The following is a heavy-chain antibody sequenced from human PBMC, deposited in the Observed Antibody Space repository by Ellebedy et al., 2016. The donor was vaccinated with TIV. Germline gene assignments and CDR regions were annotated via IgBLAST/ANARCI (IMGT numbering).Heavy chain of an antibody. Sequence: SETLSLTCTVSGVSISTYYWSWIRQPPGKGLEWIGYIYYSGSTNYNPSLKSRVTISVDTSKNQFSLRLSSVTAADTAVYYCARDLTWDAFDIWGQGTVVTVSS. J-gene: IGHJ3*02. CDR1: GVSISTYY. V-gene: IGHV4-59*12. CDR3: ARDLTWDAFDI. CDR2: IYYSGST.